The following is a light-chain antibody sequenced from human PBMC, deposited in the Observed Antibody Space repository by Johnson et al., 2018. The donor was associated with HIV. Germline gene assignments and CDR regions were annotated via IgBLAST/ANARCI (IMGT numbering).Light chain of an antibody. CDR2: ENN. CDR1: SSNIGSNY. V-gene: IGLV1-44*01. J-gene: IGLJ1*01. CDR3: ASWDDSLKGFYV. Sequence: QPVLTQPPSVSAAPGQNVNISCSGGSSNIGSNYVSWYQQFPGTAPKLLIYENNQRPSGVPDRFSGSKSGTSASLAISGLQAEDEADYYCASWDDSLKGFYVFGPGTKVTVL.